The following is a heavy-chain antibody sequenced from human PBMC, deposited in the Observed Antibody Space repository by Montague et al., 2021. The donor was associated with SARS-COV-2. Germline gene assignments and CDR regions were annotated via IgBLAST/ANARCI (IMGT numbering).Heavy chain of an antibody. CDR2: INRSGST. V-gene: IGHV4-34*01. Sequence: SETLSLTCAVYGGSFSGYYWSWIRQPPGKGLEWIGEINRSGSTNYNPSLKSRVTISVDTSKNQFSLKLSSVTAADTAVYYCARGPVDDNCSGGSCYSRYYYGMDVWGQGTTVTVSS. CDR1: GGSFSGYY. CDR3: ARGPVDDNCSGGSCYSRYYYGMDV. D-gene: IGHD2-15*01. J-gene: IGHJ6*02.